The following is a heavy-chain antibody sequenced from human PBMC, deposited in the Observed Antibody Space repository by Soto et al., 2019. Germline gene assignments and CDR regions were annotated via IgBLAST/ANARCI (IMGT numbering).Heavy chain of an antibody. J-gene: IGHJ4*02. CDR3: ARDRDFGNYLDSFY. CDR1: GGTFDTYA. D-gene: IGHD1-26*01. CDR2: IIPMLGTP. Sequence: QVQLVQSGAEVRKPGSSVKVSCKASGGTFDTYAVSWVRQAPGQGLEWMGGIIPMLGTPYYAQRFQGRVTITADESTDTAYMELSSLRSEDTAVYYCARDRDFGNYLDSFYWGQGTLVTVSS. V-gene: IGHV1-69*01.